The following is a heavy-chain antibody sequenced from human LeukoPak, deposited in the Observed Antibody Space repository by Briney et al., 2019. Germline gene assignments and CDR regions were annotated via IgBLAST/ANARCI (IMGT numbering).Heavy chain of an antibody. CDR2: ISSIGGSI. Sequence: PGGSLRLSCSASGFTFSSYAMHWVRQAPGNGLEYVSCISSIGGSIYYPDSVKGRFIVSRDNSKNTVYLQMSSLRAEDTAVYYCVKGSEAYCDSKSDFWGQGTLVTVSS. D-gene: IGHD3-22*01. J-gene: IGHJ4*02. V-gene: IGHV3-64D*09. CDR3: VKGSEAYCDSKSDF. CDR1: GFTFSSYA.